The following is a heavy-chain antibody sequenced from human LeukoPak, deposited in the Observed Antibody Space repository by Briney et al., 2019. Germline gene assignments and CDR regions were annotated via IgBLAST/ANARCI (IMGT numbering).Heavy chain of an antibody. CDR3: ARGLDCRSTSCYLDT. V-gene: IGHV3-7*01. Sequence: GGSLRLSCAASGFTFTKYWMTWVRQAPGKGLEWVANINQDGSERFYVDSVKGRFTISRDNAKNSLYLQTNSLGAEDTAVYYCARGLDCRSTSCYLDTWGQGTLVTVSS. CDR1: GFTFTKYW. D-gene: IGHD2-2*01. J-gene: IGHJ4*02. CDR2: INQDGSER.